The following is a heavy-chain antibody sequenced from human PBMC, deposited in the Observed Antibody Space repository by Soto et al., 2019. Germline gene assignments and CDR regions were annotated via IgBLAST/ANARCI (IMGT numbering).Heavy chain of an antibody. Sequence: PSETLSLTCTVSGGSISSGGYYWSWIRQHPGKGREWIGYIYYSGSTYYNPSLKSRVTISVDTSKNQFSLKLSSVTAADTAVYYCARGSYFSLGFDYWGQGTLVTVSS. CDR3: ARGSYFSLGFDY. J-gene: IGHJ4*02. CDR1: GGSISSGGYY. D-gene: IGHD1-26*01. V-gene: IGHV4-31*03. CDR2: IYYSGST.